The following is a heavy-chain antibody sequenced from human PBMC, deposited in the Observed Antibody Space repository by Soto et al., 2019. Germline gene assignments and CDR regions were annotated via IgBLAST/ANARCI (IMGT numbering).Heavy chain of an antibody. CDR1: GGSISSSNW. CDR2: IYHSGST. V-gene: IGHV4-4*02. CDR3: ARANTAMVPSYYYYYDMDV. J-gene: IGHJ6*02. D-gene: IGHD5-18*01. Sequence: NPSETLSLTCAVSGGSISSSNWWSWVRQPPGKGLEWIGEIYHSGSTNYNPSLKSRVTISVDKSKNQFSLKLSSVTAADTAVYYCARANTAMVPSYYYYYDMDVWGQGTTVTVSS.